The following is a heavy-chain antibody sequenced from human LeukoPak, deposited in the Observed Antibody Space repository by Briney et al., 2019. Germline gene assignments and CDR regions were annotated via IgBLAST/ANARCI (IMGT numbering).Heavy chain of an antibody. CDR2: ISGSGGST. CDR1: GFIFSISG. D-gene: IGHD3-9*01. Sequence: GGSLRLSCAASGFIFSISGMSWVRQAPGKGLQWVSGISGSGGSTYYADSVKGRFTISRDNSKNTLYMQMNSLRAEDTAIYYCAKDPTSGDDMLTGSLSFDYWGQGTLVTVSS. V-gene: IGHV3-23*01. J-gene: IGHJ4*02. CDR3: AKDPTSGDDMLTGSLSFDY.